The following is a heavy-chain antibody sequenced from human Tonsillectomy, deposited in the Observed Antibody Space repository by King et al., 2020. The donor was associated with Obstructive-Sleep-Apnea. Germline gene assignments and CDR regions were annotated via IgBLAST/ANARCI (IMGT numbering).Heavy chain of an antibody. D-gene: IGHD3-22*01. CDR1: GFTFSSYA. J-gene: IGHJ3*02. CDR3: AKRNRYYDSTGYYSGAFDI. CDR2: ISDSGGST. V-gene: IGHV3-23*04. Sequence: EVQLVESGGGLVQPGGSLRLSCAASGFTFSSYAMNWVRQAPGKGLEWVSAISDSGGSTYYADSVKGRFTISRDNSKNTLYLQMNSLRAEDTAVYYCAKRNRYYDSTGYYSGAFDIWGQGTKVTVSS.